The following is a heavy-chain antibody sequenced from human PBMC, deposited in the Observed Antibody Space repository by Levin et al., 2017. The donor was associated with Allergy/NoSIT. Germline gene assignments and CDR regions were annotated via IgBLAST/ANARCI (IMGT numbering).Heavy chain of an antibody. Sequence: ASVKVSCKVSGYTLTELSMHWVRQAPGKGLEWMGGFDPEDGETIYAQKFQGRVTMTEDTSTDTAYMELSSLRSEDTAVYYCATVGLTFGGQEAYYFDYWGQGTLVTVSS. CDR2: FDPEDGET. D-gene: IGHD3-16*01. CDR1: GYTLTELS. J-gene: IGHJ4*02. V-gene: IGHV1-24*01. CDR3: ATVGLTFGGQEAYYFDY.